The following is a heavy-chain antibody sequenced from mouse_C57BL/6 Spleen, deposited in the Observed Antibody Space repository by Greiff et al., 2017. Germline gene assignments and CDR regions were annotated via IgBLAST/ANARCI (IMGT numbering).Heavy chain of an antibody. V-gene: IGHV1-61*01. CDR1: GYTFTSYW. CDR2: IYPSDSET. J-gene: IGHJ2*01. Sequence: VQLQQPGAELVRPGSSVKLSCKASGYTFTSYWMDWVKQRPGQGLEWIGNIYPSDSETHYNQKFKDKATLTVDKSSSTAYMQLSSLTSEDSAVYYCARDGGSSPFDYWGQGTTLTVSS. D-gene: IGHD1-1*01. CDR3: ARDGGSSPFDY.